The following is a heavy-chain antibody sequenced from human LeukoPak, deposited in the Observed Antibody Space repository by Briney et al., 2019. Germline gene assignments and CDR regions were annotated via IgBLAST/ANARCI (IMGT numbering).Heavy chain of an antibody. V-gene: IGHV4-34*01. CDR2: INQSGSA. J-gene: IGHJ6*03. CDR1: GESFSGYY. CDR3: ARGRWLANDSDSSSYRGGFYYMDV. D-gene: IGHD3-22*01. Sequence: SETLSLTCAVYGESFSGYYWTWIRQPPGKGLEWIGEINQSGSARYNPSLKSRLTISVATPKSQFSLDLNSVTAADTAVYYCARGRWLANDSDSSSYRGGFYYMDVWGKGTTVAVSS.